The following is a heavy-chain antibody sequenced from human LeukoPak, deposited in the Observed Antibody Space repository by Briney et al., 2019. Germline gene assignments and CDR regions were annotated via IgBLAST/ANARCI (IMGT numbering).Heavy chain of an antibody. CDR1: GFTFSSYA. CDR3: AREGRDGYNLGY. CDR2: ISYDGSNK. V-gene: IGHV3-30-3*01. Sequence: GRSLRLSCAASGFTFSSYAMHWVRQAPGKGLEWVAVISYDGSNKYYADSVKGRFTISRDNSKNTLYLQMNSLRAEDTAVYCCAREGRDGYNLGYWGQGTLVTVSS. D-gene: IGHD5-24*01. J-gene: IGHJ4*02.